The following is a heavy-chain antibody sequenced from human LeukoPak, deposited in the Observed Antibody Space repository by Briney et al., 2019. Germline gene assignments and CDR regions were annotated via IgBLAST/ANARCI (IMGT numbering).Heavy chain of an antibody. CDR2: ISSNGGST. Sequence: PGGSLRLSCSASGFTFSSYAMHWVRQAPGKGLECVSAISSNGGSTYYADSVKGRFTISRDNSKNTLYLQMSSLRAEDTAVYYCVILMVYALVYDYWGQGTLVTVSS. CDR1: GFTFSSYA. D-gene: IGHD2-8*01. V-gene: IGHV3-64D*09. J-gene: IGHJ4*02. CDR3: VILMVYALVYDY.